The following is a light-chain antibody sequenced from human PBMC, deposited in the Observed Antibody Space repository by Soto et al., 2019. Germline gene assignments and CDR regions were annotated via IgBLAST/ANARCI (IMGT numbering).Light chain of an antibody. CDR3: CSDAGSGIYV. V-gene: IGLV2-23*02. J-gene: IGLJ1*01. CDR1: SSDVGRYNF. Sequence: QAVLTQPASVSGSPGQSITISGTGTSSDVGRYNFVSGYQQHPGKVPKVMISEVTKRPSGVSNRYSGSKSGNMAFLTISGLQAEDEADYYCCSDAGSGIYVFGTGTKVTVL. CDR2: EVT.